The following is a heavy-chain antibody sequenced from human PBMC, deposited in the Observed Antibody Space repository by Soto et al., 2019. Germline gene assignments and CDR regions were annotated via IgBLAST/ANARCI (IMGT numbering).Heavy chain of an antibody. D-gene: IGHD6-25*01. Sequence: EVQLLESGGGLVQPGGSLRLSCAVSGFTFSIHAMSWVRQAPGKGLEWVSAVSVSGGNTYYADSVKGRFTISRDNSKNTLYLHMNSLRAEDTAVYYCAKSAASEDDYFYYGMDVWGQGTTVTVSS. J-gene: IGHJ6*02. CDR3: AKSAASEDDYFYYGMDV. CDR1: GFTFSIHA. V-gene: IGHV3-23*01. CDR2: VSVSGGNT.